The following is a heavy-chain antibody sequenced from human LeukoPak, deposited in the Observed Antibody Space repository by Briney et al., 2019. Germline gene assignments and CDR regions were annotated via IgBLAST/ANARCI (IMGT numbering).Heavy chain of an antibody. J-gene: IGHJ4*02. CDR1: GGSISSGSYY. CDR3: ARESRVRRYFDY. Sequence: SETLSLTCTVSGGSISSGSYYWSWIRQPAGKGLEWIGRIYTSGSNNYNPSLESRVTISVDTSKNQFSLKLSSGTAADTAVYYCARESRVRRYFDYWGQGTLVTVSS. CDR2: IYTSGSN. D-gene: IGHD3-10*01. V-gene: IGHV4-61*02.